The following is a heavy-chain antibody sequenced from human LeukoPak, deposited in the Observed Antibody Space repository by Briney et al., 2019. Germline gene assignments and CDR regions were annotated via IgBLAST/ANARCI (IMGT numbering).Heavy chain of an antibody. Sequence: GGSLRLSCAASGFTFSNAWTSWVRQAPGKGLEWVGRIKSKTDGGTTDHAAPVKGRFTISRDDSKNTLYVQMNSLKTEDTAVYYCTTGPYDYGSGTYYHWGQGTLVTVSS. CDR1: GFTFSNAW. CDR3: TTGPYDYGSGTYYH. CDR2: IKSKTDGGTT. V-gene: IGHV3-15*01. D-gene: IGHD3-10*01. J-gene: IGHJ4*02.